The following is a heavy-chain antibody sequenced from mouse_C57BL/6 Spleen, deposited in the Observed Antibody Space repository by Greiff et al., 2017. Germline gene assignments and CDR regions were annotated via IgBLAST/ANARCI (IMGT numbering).Heavy chain of an antibody. V-gene: IGHV5-6*01. CDR1: GFTFSSYG. CDR2: ISSGGSYT. CDR3: ARQTLYFDY. J-gene: IGHJ2*01. Sequence: EVQLVESGGDLVKPGGSLKLSCAASGFTFSSYGMSWVRQTPDKRLEWVATISSGGSYTYYPDSVKGRFTISRDNAKNTLYLQMSSLKSEDTAMYYCARQTLYFDYWGQGTTLTVSS.